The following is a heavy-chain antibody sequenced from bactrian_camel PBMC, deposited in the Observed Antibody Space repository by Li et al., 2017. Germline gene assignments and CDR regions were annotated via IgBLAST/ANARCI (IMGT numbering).Heavy chain of an antibody. CDR2: ISTDGTT. Sequence: QVQLVESGGGSVQAGESLRLSCAGVTPETCGVRWYRQAAGKQLERIASISTDGTTEYADSVKGRITISKDRAEDTVYLQMDSVKPEDTGMYYCEVLQVSYSSSGCQDYWGQGTQVTVS. V-gene: IGHV3S55*01. CDR3: EVLQVSYSSSGCQDY. J-gene: IGHJ4*01. CDR1: VTPETCG. D-gene: IGHD2*01.